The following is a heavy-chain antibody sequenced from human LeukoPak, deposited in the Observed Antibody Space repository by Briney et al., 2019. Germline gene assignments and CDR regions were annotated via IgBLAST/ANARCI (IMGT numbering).Heavy chain of an antibody. D-gene: IGHD2-8*01. Sequence: ASVTVSCKASGYTLSGYGISWVRQAPGQGVEWVGWITTYNGEKKYSEKFQGRFTITTDTSTITYYMEMTSLRTDDTAIYYCARDCSNGVCYPRDYWGQGTLVSVST. CDR3: ARDCSNGVCYPRDY. CDR2: ITTYNGEK. V-gene: IGHV1-18*01. CDR1: GYTLSGYG. J-gene: IGHJ4*02.